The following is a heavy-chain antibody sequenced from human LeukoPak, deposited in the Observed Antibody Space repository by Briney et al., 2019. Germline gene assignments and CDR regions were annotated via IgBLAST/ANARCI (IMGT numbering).Heavy chain of an antibody. CDR1: GGSISSGDYY. V-gene: IGHV4-30-2*01. Sequence: SQTLSLTCTVSGGSISSGDYYWSWIRQPPGKGLEWIGYIYHSGSTYYNPSLKSRVTMSVDRSKNQFSLKLSSVTAADTAVYYCARGGTSVMITFGGVIPYWGQGTLVTVSS. CDR2: IYHSGST. D-gene: IGHD3-16*02. CDR3: ARGGTSVMITFGGVIPY. J-gene: IGHJ4*02.